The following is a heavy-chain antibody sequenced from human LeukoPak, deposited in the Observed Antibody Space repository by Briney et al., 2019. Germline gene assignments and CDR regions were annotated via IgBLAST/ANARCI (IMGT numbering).Heavy chain of an antibody. J-gene: IGHJ3*02. CDR1: GGSISSSSYY. CDR2: IYYSGST. V-gene: IGHV4-39*07. Sequence: SETLSLTCTVSGGSISSSSYYWGWIRQPPGKGLEWIGSIYYSGSTYYNPSLKSRVILSSDTSKNQFSLMLNSVTAADTAVYYCARGFTHRMYYYAGGDAFDIWGQGTMVTVSS. CDR3: ARGFTHRMYYYAGGDAFDI. D-gene: IGHD3-10*01.